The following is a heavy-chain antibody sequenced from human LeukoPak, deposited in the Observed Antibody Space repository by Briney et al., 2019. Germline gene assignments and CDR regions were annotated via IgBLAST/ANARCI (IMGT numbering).Heavy chain of an antibody. CDR2: INHSGST. V-gene: IGHV4-34*01. Sequence: PSVTLSLTCAVYGGSFSAYYWSWIRQPPGKGLDWSGEINHSGSTNYNTSLKSRVTISVDTSKNQFSLKLSSVTAADTAVYYCARGITMIVVVIIRYNWFDPWGQGTLVTVSS. CDR3: ARGITMIVVVIIRYNWFDP. CDR1: GGSFSAYY. J-gene: IGHJ5*02. D-gene: IGHD3-22*01.